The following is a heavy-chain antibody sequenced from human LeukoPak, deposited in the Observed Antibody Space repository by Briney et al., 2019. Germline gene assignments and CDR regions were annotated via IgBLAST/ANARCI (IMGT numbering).Heavy chain of an antibody. D-gene: IGHD2-15*01. CDR3: ARDLLYCSGGSCPFDY. CDR2: ISTYNGNT. V-gene: IGHV1-18*01. J-gene: IGHJ4*02. Sequence: GASVKVSCKASGYTFTGYGISWVRQAPGQGLEWMGWISTYNGNTNYAQKLQGRVTMTTDTSTSTAYMELRSLRSDDTAVYYCARDLLYCSGGSCPFDYWGQGTLVTVSS. CDR1: GYTFTGYG.